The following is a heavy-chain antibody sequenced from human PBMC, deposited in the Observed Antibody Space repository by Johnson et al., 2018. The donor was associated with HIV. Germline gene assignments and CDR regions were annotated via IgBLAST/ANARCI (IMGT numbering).Heavy chain of an antibody. CDR1: GFTFSGSA. CDR2: IRSKGYNYAT. J-gene: IGHJ3*02. CDR3: TTDGQDYYDSSGADAFDI. Sequence: VQLVESGGGLVQPGGSLKLSCAASGFTFSGSAIHWVRQASGKGLEWVGRIRSKGYNYATAYAASAKGRFTIYRDDSKNTLYLKMNSLKTEDTAVYYCTTDGQDYYDSSGADAFDIWGQGTMVTVSS. V-gene: IGHV3-73*02. D-gene: IGHD3-22*01.